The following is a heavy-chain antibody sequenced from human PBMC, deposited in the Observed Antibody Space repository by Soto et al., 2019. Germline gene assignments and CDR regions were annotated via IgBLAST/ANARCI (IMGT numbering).Heavy chain of an antibody. J-gene: IGHJ5*02. CDR1: GFSVSTYG. D-gene: IGHD1-1*01. Sequence: DVQILESGGGLVEPGGSLRLSCAASGFSVSTYGVTWVRQGPGKGLEWGSGVSGGSGATHYRDSVKGRFTITTDYPENTAYLQMNSLRVEDTAVYYCTRWNGYGDLWGQGILVTVS. CDR2: VSGGSGAT. V-gene: IGHV3-23*01. CDR3: TRWNGYGDL.